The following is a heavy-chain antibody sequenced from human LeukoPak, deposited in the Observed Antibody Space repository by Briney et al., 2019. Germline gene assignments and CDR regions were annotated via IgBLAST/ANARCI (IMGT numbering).Heavy chain of an antibody. D-gene: IGHD3-22*01. CDR2: IYTSGST. J-gene: IGHJ5*02. V-gene: IGHV4-4*07. Sequence: SETLSLTCAVSGGSISTYYWSWIRQPAGKGLEWIGRIYTSGSTNYNPSLKSRVTISVDTSKNQFSLKLSSVTAADTAVYYCARDLGQSSGYYEVWFDPWGQGTLVTVSS. CDR3: ARDLGQSSGYYEVWFDP. CDR1: GGSISTYY.